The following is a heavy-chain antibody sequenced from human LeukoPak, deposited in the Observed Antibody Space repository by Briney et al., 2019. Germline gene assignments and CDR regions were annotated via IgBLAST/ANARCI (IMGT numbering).Heavy chain of an antibody. CDR3: ARDGVSCTSGSCYWNWFDP. D-gene: IGHD2-15*01. Sequence: SQTLSLTCTVSGGSISSGGYYWSWIRQHPGKGLEWIGYIYYGGSTHYNPSLRSRVTISVDTSKNQFSLKLHSVTAADTAVYYCARDGVSCTSGSCYWNWFDPWGQGTLVTVSS. CDR2: IYYGGST. J-gene: IGHJ5*02. V-gene: IGHV4-31*03. CDR1: GGSISSGGYY.